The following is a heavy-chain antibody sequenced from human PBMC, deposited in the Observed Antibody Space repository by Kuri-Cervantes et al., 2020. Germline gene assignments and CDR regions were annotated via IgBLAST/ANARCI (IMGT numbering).Heavy chain of an antibody. Sequence: SETLSLTCAVYGGSFSGYYWSWIRRPPGKGLEWIGEINHSGSTNYNPSLKSRVTISVDTSKNQFSLKLSSVTAADTAVYYCARALVGGKKGCWFDPWGQGTLVTVSS. CDR1: GGSFSGYY. J-gene: IGHJ5*02. D-gene: IGHD3-10*01. CDR2: INHSGST. V-gene: IGHV4-34*01. CDR3: ARALVGGKKGCWFDP.